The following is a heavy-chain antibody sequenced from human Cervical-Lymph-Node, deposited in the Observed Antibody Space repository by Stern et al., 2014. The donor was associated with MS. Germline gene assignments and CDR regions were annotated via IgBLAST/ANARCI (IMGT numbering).Heavy chain of an antibody. V-gene: IGHV3-23*04. D-gene: IGHD6-19*01. Sequence: EVQLVESGGDLAQPGGSLRLSCAVSGFTFSLYAMRWVRQAPGKGLEWVSAISGTDSSTYYAETVKGRFTISRDNSKYTLYLQMNNLRAEDTAVYYCAKEGIAVASFDYWGQGTLVTVSS. J-gene: IGHJ4*02. CDR1: GFTFSLYA. CDR2: ISGTDSST. CDR3: AKEGIAVASFDY.